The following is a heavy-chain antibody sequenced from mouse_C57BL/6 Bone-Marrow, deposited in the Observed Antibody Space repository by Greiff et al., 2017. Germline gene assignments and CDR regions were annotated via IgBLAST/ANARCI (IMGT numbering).Heavy chain of an antibody. CDR2: IHPNSGST. Sequence: VQLQQPGAELVKPGASVKLSCKASGYTFTSYWMHWVKQRPGQGLEWIGMIHPNSGSTNYNQKFKGKAILTADKSSSTAYMERRSLTSEDSAVYYCTRSYYYGSSSLFADWGQGTLVTVSA. J-gene: IGHJ3*01. CDR3: TRSYYYGSSSLFAD. V-gene: IGHV1-64*01. D-gene: IGHD1-1*01. CDR1: GYTFTSYW.